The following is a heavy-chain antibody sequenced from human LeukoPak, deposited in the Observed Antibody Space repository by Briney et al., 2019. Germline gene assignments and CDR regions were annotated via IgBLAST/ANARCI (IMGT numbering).Heavy chain of an antibody. J-gene: IGHJ3*02. D-gene: IGHD2-2*01. CDR1: GYTFTGYY. CDR2: INPNSGGT. Sequence: ASVKVSCKASGYTFTGYYMHWVRQAPGQGLEWMGWINPNSGGTNYAQKFQGRVTMTRDTSISTAYMELSSLRSEDTAVYYCARDQCSSTSCYAFDIWGQGTMVTVSS. CDR3: ARDQCSSTSCYAFDI. V-gene: IGHV1-2*02.